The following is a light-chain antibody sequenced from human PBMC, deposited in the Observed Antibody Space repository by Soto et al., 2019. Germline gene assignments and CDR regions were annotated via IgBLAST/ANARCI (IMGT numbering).Light chain of an antibody. CDR3: QQYGSSQT. V-gene: IGKV3-20*01. CDR1: QSVSSSY. Sequence: EIVLTQSPVTLSLSPVERATLSCIASQSVSSSYLAWYQQRPGQAPRLLIYGASSRATGIPDRFSGSGSGTDFTLTISRLEPEDFAVYYCQQYGSSQTFGQGTKVDIK. CDR2: GAS. J-gene: IGKJ1*01.